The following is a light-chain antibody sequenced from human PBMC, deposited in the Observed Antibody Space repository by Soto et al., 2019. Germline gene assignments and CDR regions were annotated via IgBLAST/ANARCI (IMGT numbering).Light chain of an antibody. V-gene: IGLV2-14*01. CDR1: SSDVGGYNY. CDR2: EVS. J-gene: IGLJ1*01. CDR3: SSYTSSSTLDV. Sequence: QSALTQPASVSGSPGQSITISCTGTSSDVGGYNYVSWYQQHPGKAPKLMIYEVSNRPSGDSNRFSGSKSGNTASLTISGLQAEDEADYYCSSYTSSSTLDVFGTGTKVTVL.